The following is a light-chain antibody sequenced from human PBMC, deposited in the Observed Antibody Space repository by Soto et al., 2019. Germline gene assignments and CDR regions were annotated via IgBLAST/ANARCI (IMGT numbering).Light chain of an antibody. CDR2: DAS. CDR1: QSVRSS. V-gene: IGKV3-11*01. Sequence: IVFTQSPATLSLSPGERATLSCRATQSVRSSLAWYLQQPGQAPRLLIYDASKRATGIPARFSGSGSGTDFTLTISSLEPKDFAVYYCQKRSNWPGTFGQGTKVAIK. J-gene: IGKJ1*01. CDR3: QKRSNWPGT.